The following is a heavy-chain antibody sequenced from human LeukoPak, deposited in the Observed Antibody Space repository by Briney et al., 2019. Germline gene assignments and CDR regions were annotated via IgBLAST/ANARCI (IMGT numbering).Heavy chain of an antibody. J-gene: IGHJ4*02. CDR2: ISGSGGST. CDR1: GFIFSSYA. D-gene: IGHD2-8*01. V-gene: IGHV3-23*01. CDR3: AKDRSCTNDVCHGDFDY. Sequence: GGSLRLSCAASGFIFSSYAMSWVCQALGKGLEWVSTISGSGGSTYYADSVKGRFTISRDNSKNTVYLQMNSLRAEDTAVYYCAKDRSCTNDVCHGDFDYWGQGTLVTVSS.